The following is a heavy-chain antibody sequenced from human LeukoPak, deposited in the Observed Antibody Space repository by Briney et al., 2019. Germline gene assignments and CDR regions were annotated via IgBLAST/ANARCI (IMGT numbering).Heavy chain of an antibody. CDR2: IYPGDSDT. CDR3: ARLYCSGGSCYGTFDY. CDR1: GYSFTSYW. J-gene: IGHJ4*02. Sequence: GESLKISCKGSGYSFTSYWIGWVRQMPGKGLEWMGIIYPGDSDTRYSPSFQGQVTISADKSISTAYLQWSSLKASDIAMYYCARLYCSGGSCYGTFDYWGQGTLVTVSS. V-gene: IGHV5-51*01. D-gene: IGHD2-15*01.